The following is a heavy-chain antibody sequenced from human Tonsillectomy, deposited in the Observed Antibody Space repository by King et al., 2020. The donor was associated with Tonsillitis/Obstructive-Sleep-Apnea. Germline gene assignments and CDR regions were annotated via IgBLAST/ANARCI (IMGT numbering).Heavy chain of an antibody. CDR1: GFTFSSYA. J-gene: IGHJ4*02. CDR2: IRGSGYST. V-gene: IGHV3-23*04. Sequence: VQLVEAGGGLVQPGGSLRLSCAASGFTFSSYAMNWVRQAPGKGLELVSAIRGSGYSTYYADSGKGRFTISRDNSKNTLYLQMNSLRAEDTAVYYCAKMGGTTWYYFDYWGQGTLVTVSS. CDR3: AKMGGTTWYYFDY. D-gene: IGHD6-13*01.